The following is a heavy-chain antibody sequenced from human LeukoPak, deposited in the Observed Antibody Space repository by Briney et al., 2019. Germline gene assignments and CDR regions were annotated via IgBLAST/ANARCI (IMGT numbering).Heavy chain of an antibody. Sequence: PGGSQSLLCGSSGRTLRAYYRHWVPRAPGKGLVWGSGSGGYGRNTDYADAVKGRLTFPRDNPKNSLSLQMNSLRAEDTAVYYCARAHYDTSGGLDYWGQGTLVTVSS. CDR1: GRTLRAYY. D-gene: IGHD3-22*01. V-gene: IGHV3-74*01. CDR2: SGGYGRNT. CDR3: ARAHYDTSGGLDY. J-gene: IGHJ4*02.